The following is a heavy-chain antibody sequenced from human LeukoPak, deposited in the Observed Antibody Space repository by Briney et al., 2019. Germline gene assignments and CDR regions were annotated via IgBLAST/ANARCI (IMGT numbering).Heavy chain of an antibody. CDR2: ISAYNGNT. J-gene: IGHJ6*04. CDR1: GYTFTSHG. CDR3: AREKRRPHLEDIVVVPAAGGIGGYYYYGMDV. D-gene: IGHD2-2*01. V-gene: IGHV1-18*04. Sequence: ASVKVSCKASGYTFTSHGISWVRQAPGQGLEGMGWISAYNGNTNYAQKLQGRVTMTTDTYTSPAYLELRSLRSDDTDVYYCAREKRRPHLEDIVVVPAAGGIGGYYYYGMDVWGKGTTVTVSS.